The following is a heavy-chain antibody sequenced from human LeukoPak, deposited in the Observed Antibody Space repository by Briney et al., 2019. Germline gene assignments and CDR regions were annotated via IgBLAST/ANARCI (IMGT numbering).Heavy chain of an antibody. CDR2: IYHSGST. CDR3: ARLYCSGGSCYLDY. V-gene: IGHV4-30-2*01. J-gene: IGHJ4*02. Sequence: SETLSLTCTVSGGSISSGGYSWSWIRQPPGKGLEWIGYIYHSGSTYYNPSLKSRVTISVDRSKNQFSLKLSSVTAADTAVYYCARLYCSGGSCYLDYWGQGTLVTVSS. CDR1: GGSISSGGYS. D-gene: IGHD2-15*01.